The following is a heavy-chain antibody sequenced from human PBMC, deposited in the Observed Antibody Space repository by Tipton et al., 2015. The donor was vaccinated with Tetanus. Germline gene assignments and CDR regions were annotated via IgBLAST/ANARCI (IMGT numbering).Heavy chain of an antibody. Sequence: LSLTCTVSGGSINNGAYTWSWIRQSPGKGLEWIGYIFHTGGTYYNPSLKSRVTISVDGPKNQFSLNLKPVTAADTAVYYCARSHGSGGLLWFDSWGQGTLVTVSS. CDR2: IFHTGGT. CDR3: ARSHGSGGLLWFDS. CDR1: GGSINNGAYT. D-gene: IGHD3-10*01. V-gene: IGHV4-30-2*06. J-gene: IGHJ5*01.